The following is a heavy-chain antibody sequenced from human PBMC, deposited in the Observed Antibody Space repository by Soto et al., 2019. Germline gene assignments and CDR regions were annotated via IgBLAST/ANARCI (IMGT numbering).Heavy chain of an antibody. CDR3: ARGISFDWLLYFDY. D-gene: IGHD3-9*01. CDR2: IKQDGSEK. CDR1: GFTFSSYW. J-gene: IGHJ4*02. V-gene: IGHV3-7*03. Sequence: GGSLRLSCAASGFTFSSYWMSWVRQAPGKGLEWVANIKQDGSEKYYVDSVKGRFTISRDNAKNSLYLQMNSLRAEDTAVYYWARGISFDWLLYFDYWGQGTLVTVSS.